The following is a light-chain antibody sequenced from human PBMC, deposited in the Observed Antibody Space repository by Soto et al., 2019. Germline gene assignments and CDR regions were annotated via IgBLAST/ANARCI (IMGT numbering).Light chain of an antibody. Sequence: QSVLTQPPSASGTPGQRVTISCSGSSSTIGGNTVNWYQQLPGTAPKLLIYNDDERPSGVPDRFTGSKSGTSSSLAISGLQSYDEADYYCSSWDDSLNVVVVGGGTKLTVL. V-gene: IGLV1-44*01. J-gene: IGLJ2*01. CDR2: NDD. CDR1: SSTIGGNT. CDR3: SSWDDSLNVVV.